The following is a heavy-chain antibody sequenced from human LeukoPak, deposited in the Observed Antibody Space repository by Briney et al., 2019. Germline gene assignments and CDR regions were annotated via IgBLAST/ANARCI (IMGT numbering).Heavy chain of an antibody. Sequence: GGSLRLSCAASGFTFSSYWMHWVRQAPGKGLVWVSRINTDGSSTSYADSVKGRFTISRDNAKNSLYLQMNSLRAEDTALYYCAKDFRYGGNSFRGMDVWGQGTTVTVSS. CDR2: INTDGSST. D-gene: IGHD4-23*01. J-gene: IGHJ6*02. CDR3: AKDFRYGGNSFRGMDV. V-gene: IGHV3-74*01. CDR1: GFTFSSYW.